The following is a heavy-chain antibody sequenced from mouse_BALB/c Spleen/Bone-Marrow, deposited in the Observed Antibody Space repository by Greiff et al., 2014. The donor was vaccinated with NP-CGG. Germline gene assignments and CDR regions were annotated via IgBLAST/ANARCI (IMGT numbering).Heavy chain of an antibody. Sequence: VKLVESGPGLVAPSQSLSITCTVSGFSLTSYGVHWVRQPPGKGLEWLGVIWADGSTNYNSALMSRLSISKDNSKCQVFLKMNSRQTDDTAMYYCSRITTATGAMDYWGQGTSVTVSS. CDR1: GFSLTSYG. J-gene: IGHJ4*01. V-gene: IGHV2-9*02. CDR3: SRITTATGAMDY. D-gene: IGHD1-2*01. CDR2: IWADGST.